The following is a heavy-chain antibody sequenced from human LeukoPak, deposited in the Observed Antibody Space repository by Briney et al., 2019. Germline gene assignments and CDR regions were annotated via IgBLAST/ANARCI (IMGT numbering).Heavy chain of an antibody. V-gene: IGHV3-53*01. D-gene: IGHD5-18*01. CDR1: GFTVSSNY. J-gene: IGHJ3*02. Sequence: PGGSLRLSCAASGFTVSSNYMSWVRQAPGKGVEGVSIIYSGGSTYYADSVKGRFTISRDKPKNTLYLQMNSLRAEDTAVYYCARGADTSREKNAFDIWGQGTMVTVSS. CDR2: IYSGGST. CDR3: ARGADTSREKNAFDI.